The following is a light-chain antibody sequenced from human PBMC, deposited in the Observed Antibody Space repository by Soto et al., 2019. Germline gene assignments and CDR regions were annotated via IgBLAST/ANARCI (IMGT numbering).Light chain of an antibody. V-gene: IGLV6-57*01. CDR3: QSYDSSNPWV. CDR1: SGSIASNY. CDR2: EDN. Sequence: NFMLTQPHSVSESPGNTVTISCTRSSGSIASNYVQWYQQRPGSSPTTFIYEDNQRPSGVPDRFSVSIDSSSNSASLTISGLTTEDEADYYCQSYDSSNPWVFGGGTKLTVL. J-gene: IGLJ3*02.